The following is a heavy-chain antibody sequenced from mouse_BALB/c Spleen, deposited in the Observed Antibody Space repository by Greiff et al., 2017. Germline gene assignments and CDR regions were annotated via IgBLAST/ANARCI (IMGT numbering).Heavy chain of an antibody. CDR2: ISYSGST. CDR3: ARRGGDAMDY. CDR1: GYSITSDYA. J-gene: IGHJ4*01. Sequence: EVKLVESGPGLVKPSQSLSLTCTVTGYSITSDYAWNWIRQFPGNKLEWMGYISYSGSTSYNPSLKSRISITRDTSKNQFFLQLNSVTTEDTATYYCARRGGDAMDYWGQGTSVTVSS. V-gene: IGHV3-2*02.